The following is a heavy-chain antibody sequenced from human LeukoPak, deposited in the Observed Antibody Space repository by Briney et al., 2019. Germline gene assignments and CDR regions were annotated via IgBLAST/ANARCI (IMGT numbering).Heavy chain of an antibody. CDR1: GFTLSTYR. CDR2: ISTSRSTI. V-gene: IGHV3-48*01. CDR3: ARDLRYSSSFYGMDV. D-gene: IGHD6-6*01. Sequence: GGSLRLSCVASGFTLSTYRMNWVRQAPGKGLEWVSYISTSRSTIYYADSVKGRFTISRDNAKNSLYLQMNSLRAEDTAVYYCARDLRYSSSFYGMDVWGQGTTVTVSS. J-gene: IGHJ6*02.